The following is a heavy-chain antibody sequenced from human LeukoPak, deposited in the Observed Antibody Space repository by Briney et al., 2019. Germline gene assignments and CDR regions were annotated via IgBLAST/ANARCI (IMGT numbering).Heavy chain of an antibody. CDR3: ARNNYYARDY. Sequence: GGSLRLSCAASGFTFSNYWMSWVRQAPGKGLEWVANVVQDGSDGYYVDSVKGRFTISRDNAKNSLYLQMNSLRAEDTAVYYCARNNYYARDYWGQGTLVTVSS. V-gene: IGHV3-7*01. D-gene: IGHD1-26*01. CDR2: VVQDGSDG. CDR1: GFTFSNYW. J-gene: IGHJ4*02.